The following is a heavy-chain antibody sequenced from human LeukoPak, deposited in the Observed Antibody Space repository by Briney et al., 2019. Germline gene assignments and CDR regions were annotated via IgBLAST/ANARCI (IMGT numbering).Heavy chain of an antibody. Sequence: ASVKVSCKASGGTFSSYAISWVRQATGQGLEWMGWMNPNSGNTGYAQKFQGRVTITRNTSISTAYMELSSLRSEDTAVYYCARGCLWFGELPDYWGQGTLVTVSS. CDR1: GGTFSSYA. V-gene: IGHV1-8*03. J-gene: IGHJ4*02. D-gene: IGHD3-10*01. CDR2: MNPNSGNT. CDR3: ARGCLWFGELPDY.